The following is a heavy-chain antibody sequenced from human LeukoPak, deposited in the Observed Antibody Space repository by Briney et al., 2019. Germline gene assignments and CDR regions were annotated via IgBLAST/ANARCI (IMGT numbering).Heavy chain of an antibody. V-gene: IGHV3-23*01. Sequence: PGGSLRLSCAASGFTFSSYAMSWVRQAPGKGLEWVSDISGSGGSTYYADSVKGRFTISRDNSKNTLYLQMNSLRAEDTAVYYCAKQANYYGSGTIGGFDYWGQGTLVTVSS. CDR2: ISGSGGST. CDR1: GFTFSSYA. CDR3: AKQANYYGSGTIGGFDY. J-gene: IGHJ4*02. D-gene: IGHD3-10*01.